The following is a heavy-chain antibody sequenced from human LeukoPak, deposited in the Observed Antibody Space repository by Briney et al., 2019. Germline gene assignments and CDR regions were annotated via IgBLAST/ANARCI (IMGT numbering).Heavy chain of an antibody. CDR2: IYTSGST. Sequence: SETLSLTCTVSGGSISSYYWSWIRQPAGKGLEWIGRIYTSGSTNYNPSLKSRVPMSVDTSKNQFSLKLSSVTAADTAVYYCARTICYYDSSGYTDWYFDLWGRGTLVTVSS. CDR3: ARTICYYDSSGYTDWYFDL. D-gene: IGHD3-22*01. V-gene: IGHV4-4*07. J-gene: IGHJ2*01. CDR1: GGSISSYY.